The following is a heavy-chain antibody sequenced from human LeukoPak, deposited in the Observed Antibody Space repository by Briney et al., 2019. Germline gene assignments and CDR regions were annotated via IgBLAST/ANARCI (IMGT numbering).Heavy chain of an antibody. D-gene: IGHD3-10*01. J-gene: IGHJ4*02. CDR3: AKGPRFVRV. CDR2: ISGRGGGT. Sequence: TGGSLRLSCAASGFTFSSYAMSWVRQAPGKGREWVSAISGRGGGTYYADSVKGRFTISRDNSKNTLYLQMNSLRAEDTAVYYCAKGPRFVRVWGQGTLVTVSS. V-gene: IGHV3-23*01. CDR1: GFTFSSYA.